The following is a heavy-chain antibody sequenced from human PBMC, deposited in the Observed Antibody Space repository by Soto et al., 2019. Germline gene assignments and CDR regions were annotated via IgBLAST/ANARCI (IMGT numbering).Heavy chain of an antibody. CDR1: GFTFSSYS. D-gene: IGHD3-10*01. CDR2: ISSSSSTI. CDR3: ARGPLLKRSPIWFGELSWELNYYYYMDV. V-gene: IGHV3-48*01. J-gene: IGHJ6*03. Sequence: GGSLRLSCAASGFTFSSYSMNWVRQAPGKGLEWVSYISSSSSTIYYADSVKGRFTISRDNAKNSLYLQMNSLRAEDTAVYYCARGPLLKRSPIWFGELSWELNYYYYMDVWGKGTTVTVSS.